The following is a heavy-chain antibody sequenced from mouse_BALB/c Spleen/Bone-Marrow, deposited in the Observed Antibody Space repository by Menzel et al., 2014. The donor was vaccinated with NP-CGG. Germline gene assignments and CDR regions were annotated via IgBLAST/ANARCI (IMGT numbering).Heavy chain of an antibody. Sequence: VQLQQSGPDLVKLGASVKISCKASGYSFTGYYMHWVKQSHGKSLEWIGRVNPNNGGTSYNQKFKGKAILTVDKSSSTAYMELRSLTAEDSAVYYCARGYGNYWYFDVWGAGTTVTVSS. CDR2: VNPNNGGT. CDR1: GYSFTGYY. J-gene: IGHJ1*01. CDR3: ARGYGNYWYFDV. D-gene: IGHD2-1*01. V-gene: IGHV1-26*01.